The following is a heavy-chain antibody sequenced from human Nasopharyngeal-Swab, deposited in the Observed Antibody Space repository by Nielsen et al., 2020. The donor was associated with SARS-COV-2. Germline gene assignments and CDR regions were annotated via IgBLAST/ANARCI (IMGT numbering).Heavy chain of an antibody. CDR1: GYKFTSSW. J-gene: IGHJ4*02. CDR3: ARHRYFDY. Sequence: GESLKISCKASGYKFTSSWIGRVRHLPGKGLEWMARIFPGDSSIRYSPSFQGQVTISADKSINTAYLQWSSLKASDTAMYYCARHRYFDYWGQGTLVTVSS. CDR2: IFPGDSSI. V-gene: IGHV5-51*01.